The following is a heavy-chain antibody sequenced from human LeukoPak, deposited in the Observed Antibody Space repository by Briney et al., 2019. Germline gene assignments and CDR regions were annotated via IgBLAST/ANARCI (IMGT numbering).Heavy chain of an antibody. CDR3: GRGGYCHGDKCVITLDP. CDR1: RFTFSDYH. J-gene: IGHJ5*02. V-gene: IGHV3-11*01. Sequence: GGSLRLSCAASRFTFSDYHMTWIRQAPGRGLGWVSAISKSGDATDSADSVRGRFSISRDNAKNSLYLQMNNLRAEDTAVYYCGRGGYCHGDKCVITLDPWGPGTLVTVSS. D-gene: IGHD2-15*01. CDR2: ISKSGDAT.